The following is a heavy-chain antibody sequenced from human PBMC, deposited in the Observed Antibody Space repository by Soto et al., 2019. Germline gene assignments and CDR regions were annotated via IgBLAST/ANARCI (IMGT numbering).Heavy chain of an antibody. Sequence: QLQLQESGPGLVKPSETLSLTCRVAGDYISGSSYFWVLVRQPPGRGLESIGAIHYRWKTHYNPSLKSRVTISVDTSRDQFPMELTSVTAADTATYYCARYRNFVFGDDAFDVWGQGTMVAVSS. V-gene: IGHV4-39*01. J-gene: IGHJ3*01. D-gene: IGHD3-3*01. CDR2: IHYRWKT. CDR1: GDYISGSSYF. CDR3: ARYRNFVFGDDAFDV.